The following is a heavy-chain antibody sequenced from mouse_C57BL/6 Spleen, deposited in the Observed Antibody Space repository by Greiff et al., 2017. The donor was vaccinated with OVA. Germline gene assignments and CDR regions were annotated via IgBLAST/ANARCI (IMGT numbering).Heavy chain of an antibody. J-gene: IGHJ1*03. CDR3: ARLDYRDDYDGDWYFDV. Sequence: EVKVVESGGDLVKPGGSLKLSCAASGFTFSSYGMSWVRQTPDKRLEWVATISSGGSYTYYPDSVKGRFTISRDNAKNTLYLQMSSLKSEDTAMYYCARLDYRDDYDGDWYFDVWGTGTTVTVSS. CDR1: GFTFSSYG. D-gene: IGHD2-4*01. CDR2: ISSGGSYT. V-gene: IGHV5-6*01.